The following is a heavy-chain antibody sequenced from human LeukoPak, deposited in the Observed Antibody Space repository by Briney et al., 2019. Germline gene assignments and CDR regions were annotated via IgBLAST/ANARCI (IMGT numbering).Heavy chain of an antibody. D-gene: IGHD3-9*01. CDR1: GFTFSSYA. J-gene: IGHJ4*02. V-gene: IGHV3-23*01. Sequence: PGGSLRLSCAASGFTFSSYAMSWVRHAPGKGLELVSAISGSGGSTYYADSVKGRFTISRDNSKNTLYLQMNSLRAEDTAVYYCAKEPKRYFDWPDGYFDYWGQGTLVTVSS. CDR3: AKEPKRYFDWPDGYFDY. CDR2: ISGSGGST.